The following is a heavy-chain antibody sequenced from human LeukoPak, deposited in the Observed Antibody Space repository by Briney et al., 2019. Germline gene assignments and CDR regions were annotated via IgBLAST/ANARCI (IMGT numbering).Heavy chain of an antibody. J-gene: IGHJ4*02. V-gene: IGHV3-23*01. CDR1: GFTFTTYA. CDR2: ISGSGGST. Sequence: GGSLRLSCAVSGFTFTTYAMTWVRQAPGKGLEWVSAISGSGGSTYYADSVKGRFTISRDNSKNTLYLQMNSLRAEDTAVYYCANLAAVPPETYDFWSGYYNDYWGQGTLVTVSS. CDR3: ANLAAVPPETYDFWSGYYNDY. D-gene: IGHD3-3*01.